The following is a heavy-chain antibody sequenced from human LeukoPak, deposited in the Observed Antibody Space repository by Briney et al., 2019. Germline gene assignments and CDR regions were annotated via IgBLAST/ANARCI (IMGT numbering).Heavy chain of an antibody. CDR3: ARDRWAYGSGSWFDP. CDR1: GYTFTSYG. V-gene: IGHV1-18*01. D-gene: IGHD3-10*01. CDR2: ISAYNGNT. Sequence: ASVKVSCKASGYTFTSYGISWVRQAPGQGLEWMGWISAYNGNTNYAQKLQGRVTMTTDTSTSTAYMELRSLRSDDTAVYYCARDRWAYGSGSWFDPLGPGNPGHRLL. J-gene: IGHJ5*02.